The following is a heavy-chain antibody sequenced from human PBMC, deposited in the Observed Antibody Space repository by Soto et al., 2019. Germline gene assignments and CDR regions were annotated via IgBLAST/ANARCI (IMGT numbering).Heavy chain of an antibody. V-gene: IGHV1-46*01. CDR3: ARDHYHGSGYLYYFDY. Sequence: QVQLVQSGAEVKKPGASVKVSCKASGYTFTSYYMHWVRQAPGQGLEWMGIINPSGGSTSYAQKFQGRVTMTRDTSTSTVYMELSSLRSEDTAVYYCARDHYHGSGYLYYFDYWGQGTLVTVSS. CDR1: GYTFTSYY. CDR2: INPSGGST. D-gene: IGHD3-10*01. J-gene: IGHJ4*02.